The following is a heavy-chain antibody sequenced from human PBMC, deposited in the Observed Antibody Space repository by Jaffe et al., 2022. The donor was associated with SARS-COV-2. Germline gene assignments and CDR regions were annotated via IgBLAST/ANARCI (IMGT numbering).Heavy chain of an antibody. CDR2: IYYSENT. Sequence: QVQLQESGPGLVKPSETLSLTCTVSGGSISSYYWTWIRQAPGKGLEWIGYIYYSENTNYNPSLKSRVTMSLDTSQKQISLKLSSVTAADTAVYYCARDGLSLRGVVREYYMDVWGKGTTVTVSS. J-gene: IGHJ6*03. CDR3: ARDGLSLRGVVREYYMDV. V-gene: IGHV4-59*01. CDR1: GGSISSYY. D-gene: IGHD3-10*01.